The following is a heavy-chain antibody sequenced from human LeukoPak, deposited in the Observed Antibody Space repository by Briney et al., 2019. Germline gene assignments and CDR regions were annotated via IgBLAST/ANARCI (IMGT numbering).Heavy chain of an antibody. J-gene: IGHJ2*01. CDR1: GGSISSGGYY. CDR3: ARDPSSSWAWYFDL. D-gene: IGHD6-13*01. CDR2: IYYSGST. Sequence: SETLSLTCTVSGGSISSGGYYWSWIRPHPGKGLEWIGYIYYSGSTYHNPSLKSRVTISVDPSKNQFSLKLSSVTAADTAVYYCARDPSSSWAWYFDLWGRGTLVTVSS. V-gene: IGHV4-31*03.